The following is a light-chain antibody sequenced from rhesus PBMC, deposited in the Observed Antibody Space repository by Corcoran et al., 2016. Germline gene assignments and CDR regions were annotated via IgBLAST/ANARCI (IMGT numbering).Light chain of an antibody. CDR2: LGS. Sequence: DIVMTQTPLSLPVTPGEPAFIPCRSSQSLLDSDGYTHLHWYLQKPGQAPQLLSYLGSNRASGVPDRFRGRGSGTYFTMKSSRVEAEDVGVYYCMQTLQSPFAFDPGTKLDIK. J-gene: IGKJ3*01. V-gene: IGKV2-78*01. CDR1: QSLLDSDGYTH. CDR3: MQTLQSPFA.